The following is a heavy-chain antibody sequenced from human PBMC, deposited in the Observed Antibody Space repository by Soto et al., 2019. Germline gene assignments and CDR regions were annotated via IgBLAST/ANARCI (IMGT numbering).Heavy chain of an antibody. D-gene: IGHD3-3*01. CDR2: ISGSGVST. V-gene: IGHV3-23*01. CDR1: GFTFSNAW. CDR3: AKADYYDFWSGYYYYFDY. J-gene: IGHJ4*02. Sequence: GGSLRLSCAASGFTFSNAWMSWVRQAPGKGLEWVSTISGSGVSTYYADSVKGRFTISRDNSKNTLYLQMNSLRAEDTAVYYCAKADYYDFWSGYYYYFDYWGQGTLVTVSS.